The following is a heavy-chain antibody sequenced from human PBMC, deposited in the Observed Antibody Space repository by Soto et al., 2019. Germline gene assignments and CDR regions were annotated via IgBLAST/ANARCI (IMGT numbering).Heavy chain of an antibody. CDR2: INAGNGNT. J-gene: IGHJ4*02. D-gene: IGHD6-19*01. CDR1: GYTSTSYA. V-gene: IGHV1-3*01. Sequence: ASVKVSCKASGYTSTSYAMHWVRQAPGQRLEWMGWINAGNGNTKYSQKFQGRVTITRDTSASTAYMELSSLRSEDTAVYYCARIAVAGQAYDYWGQGTLVTVSS. CDR3: ARIAVAGQAYDY.